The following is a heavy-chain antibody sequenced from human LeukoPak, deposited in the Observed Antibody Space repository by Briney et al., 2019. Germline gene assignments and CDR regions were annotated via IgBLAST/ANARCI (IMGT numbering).Heavy chain of an antibody. CDR2: IYYSGST. Sequence: PSETLSLTCTVSGGSISSGGYYWSWVRQPPGKGLEWVGYIYYSGSTNYSPSLKSRVTISVDTSKNQFSLKLSSVTAADTAVYYCARHPSTYYYDSSGYKRYYYYGMDVWGQGTTVTVSS. V-gene: IGHV4-61*08. J-gene: IGHJ6*02. CDR1: GGSISSGGYY. D-gene: IGHD3-22*01. CDR3: ARHPSTYYYDSSGYKRYYYYGMDV.